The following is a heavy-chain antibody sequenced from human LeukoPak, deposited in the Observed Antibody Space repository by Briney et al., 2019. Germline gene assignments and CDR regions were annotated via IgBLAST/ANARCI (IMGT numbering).Heavy chain of an antibody. J-gene: IGHJ6*03. Sequence: SETLSLTCTVSGGSISSYYWSWIRQPAGKGLEWIGRIYTSGSTNYNPSLKSRVTMSVDTSKNQFSLKLSSVTAADTAVYYCARDYASNFWSGYYNYYYMDVWGKGTTVTVSS. CDR2: IYTSGST. CDR1: GGSISSYY. V-gene: IGHV4-4*07. D-gene: IGHD3-3*01. CDR3: ARDYASNFWSGYYNYYYMDV.